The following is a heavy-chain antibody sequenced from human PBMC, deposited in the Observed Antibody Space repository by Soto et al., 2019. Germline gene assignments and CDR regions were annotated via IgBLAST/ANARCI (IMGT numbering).Heavy chain of an antibody. CDR3: ARVSGKGYDSSGQCAMDV. D-gene: IGHD3-22*01. J-gene: IGHJ6*02. V-gene: IGHV5-51*01. CDR2: IYPGDSDT. CDR1: GYSFTSYW. Sequence: PGESLKISCKGSGYSFTSYWIGWVRQMPGKGLEWMGIIYPGDSDTRYSPSFQGQVTISADKSISTAYLQWSSLKASDTAMYYCARVSGKGYDSSGQCAMDVWGQGTTVTVSS.